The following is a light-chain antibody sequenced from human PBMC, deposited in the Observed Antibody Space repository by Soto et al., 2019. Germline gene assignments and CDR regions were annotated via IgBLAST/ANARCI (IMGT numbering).Light chain of an antibody. Sequence: IQLTQSPSVLSASVVDTVTITFRASQALSNYLACYQQKPGKAPDLLIYSASTLQSGVPSRFSGSGSETEFSLTIRALQPEDFATYYCQQLSRYPLTFGGGTKVDI. CDR2: SAS. J-gene: IGKJ4*01. CDR1: QALSNY. V-gene: IGKV1-9*01. CDR3: QQLSRYPLT.